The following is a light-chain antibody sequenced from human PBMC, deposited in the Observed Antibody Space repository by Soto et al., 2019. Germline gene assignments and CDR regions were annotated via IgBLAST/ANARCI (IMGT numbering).Light chain of an antibody. CDR1: LSLSSN. Sequence: EIGMTQSAATLSVCPGEGGNLXCRASLSLSSNLAWYQQIPGQAPRIIIFGASGRAHGSPDRFSGSGSVTDFTRTISRREPEDFAVYYGQQYGSLSWTFGQGTKVDIK. V-gene: IGKV3-20*01. J-gene: IGKJ1*01. CDR2: GAS. CDR3: QQYGSLSWT.